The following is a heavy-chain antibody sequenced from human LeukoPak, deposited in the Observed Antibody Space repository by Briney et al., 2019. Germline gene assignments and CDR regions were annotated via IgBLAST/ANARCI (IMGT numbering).Heavy chain of an antibody. D-gene: IGHD5-18*01. CDR2: INPNSGGT. CDR1: GYTFTGYY. V-gene: IGHV1-2*02. J-gene: IGHJ3*02. CDR3: ARDRGYSYGCGAFDI. Sequence: GASVKVSCKASGYTFTGYYMHWVRQAPGQGLEWMGWINPNSGGTNYAQKFQGRVTMTRDTSISTAYMELSRLRSDDTAVYYCARDRGYSYGCGAFDIWGQGTMVTVSS.